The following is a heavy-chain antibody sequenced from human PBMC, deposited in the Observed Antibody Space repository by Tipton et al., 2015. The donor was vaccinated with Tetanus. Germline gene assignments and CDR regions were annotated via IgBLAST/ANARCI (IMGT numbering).Heavy chain of an antibody. Sequence: SLRLSCAASGFTFSNYAMAWVRQAPGKGLEWVSGISVRGSHTYYAGPVKGRFSISRDNSKNTVYLQMNSLRDEDTAVYYCAKDLRQLVRVDAFDTWGQGTLVTVSS. J-gene: IGHJ3*02. V-gene: IGHV3-23*01. CDR2: ISVRGSHT. D-gene: IGHD6-6*01. CDR3: AKDLRQLVRVDAFDT. CDR1: GFTFSNYA.